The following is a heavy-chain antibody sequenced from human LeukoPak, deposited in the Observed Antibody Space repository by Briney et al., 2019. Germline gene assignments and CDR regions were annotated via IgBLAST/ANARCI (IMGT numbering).Heavy chain of an antibody. D-gene: IGHD6-13*01. J-gene: IGHJ6*02. CDR3: ARGSIAAAGILFTDYGMDV. CDR1: GFTFSSYS. CDR2: IYSGGST. V-gene: IGHV3-66*01. Sequence: PGGSLRLSCAASGFTFSSYSMTWVRQAPGKGLEWVSVIYSGGSTYYADSVKGRFTISRDNSKNTLYLQMNSLRAEDTAVYYCARGSIAAAGILFTDYGMDVWGQGTTVTVSS.